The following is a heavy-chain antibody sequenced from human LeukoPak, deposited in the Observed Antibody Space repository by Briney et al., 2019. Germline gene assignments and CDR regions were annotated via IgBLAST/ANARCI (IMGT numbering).Heavy chain of an antibody. CDR2: ISSSSSYI. CDR1: GFTFSTYT. CDR3: ARDGTAVGINYDY. V-gene: IGHV3-21*04. Sequence: GGSLRLSCVASGFTFSTYTMVWVRQAPGKGLEWVSSISSSSSYIFNADSVKGRFSISRDNAKNSLFLQMNTLRAEDTAVYYCARDGTAVGINYDYWGQGTLVTVSS. D-gene: IGHD6-13*01. J-gene: IGHJ4*02.